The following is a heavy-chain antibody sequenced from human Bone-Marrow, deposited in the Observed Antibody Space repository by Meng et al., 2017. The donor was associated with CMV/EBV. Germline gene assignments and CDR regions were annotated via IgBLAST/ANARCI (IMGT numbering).Heavy chain of an antibody. CDR2: IIPILGIA. CDR1: GGTFSSYT. V-gene: IGHV1-69*02. CDR3: SRTIPHYYYGMDV. D-gene: IGHD2-2*02. J-gene: IGHJ6*02. Sequence: SVKVSCKASGGTFSSYTISWVRQAPGQGLEWMGRIIPILGIANYAQKFQGRVTITVDKSTSTASMELSSLRSEDTAVYYCSRTIPHYYYGMDVWGQGTTVTVSS.